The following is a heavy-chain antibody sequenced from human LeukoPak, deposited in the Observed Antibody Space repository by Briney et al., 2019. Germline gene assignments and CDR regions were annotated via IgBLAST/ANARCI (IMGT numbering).Heavy chain of an antibody. CDR3: AKAASKRTDYGDYAFYYYMDV. J-gene: IGHJ6*03. CDR2: IHYDGSNK. D-gene: IGHD4-17*01. Sequence: PGGSLRLSCAASGFTFSNYGMHWVRQAPGKGLDWVAFIHYDGSNKYYADSVKGRFTISRDDSKSTLYLQMNSLRAEDTAVYYCAKAASKRTDYGDYAFYYYMDVWGKGTTVTISS. CDR1: GFTFSNYG. V-gene: IGHV3-30*02.